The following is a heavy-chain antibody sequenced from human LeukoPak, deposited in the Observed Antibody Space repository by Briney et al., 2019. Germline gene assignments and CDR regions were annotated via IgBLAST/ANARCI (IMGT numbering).Heavy chain of an antibody. D-gene: IGHD3-10*01. CDR2: ISGIATEGNT. J-gene: IGHJ6*04. CDR3: AKGTTDYGSGYGMDV. V-gene: IGHV3-23*01. CDR1: GFTFTDYA. Sequence: PGGSLRLSCAPSGFTFTDYAMNWVRQAPGKGLEWVSAISGIATEGNTYYRDSVKGQFTISRDNSKNMLYLEMNSLRAEDTAVYYCAKGTTDYGSGYGMDVWGKGTTVTVSS.